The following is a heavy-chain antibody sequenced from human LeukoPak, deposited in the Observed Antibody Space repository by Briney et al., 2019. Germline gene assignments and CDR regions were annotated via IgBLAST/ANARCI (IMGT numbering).Heavy chain of an antibody. V-gene: IGHV3-7*01. CDR2: IKQDGSEK. CDR1: GFTFSSYC. Sequence: PGGSLRLSCAASGFTFSSYCMSWVRQVPGKGLEWVANIKQDGSEKYYVDSVKGRFTISRDNAKNSLYLQMNSLRAEDTALYYCAREPVGSSYWGQGTLVTVSS. CDR3: AREPVGSSY. J-gene: IGHJ4*02. D-gene: IGHD3-10*01.